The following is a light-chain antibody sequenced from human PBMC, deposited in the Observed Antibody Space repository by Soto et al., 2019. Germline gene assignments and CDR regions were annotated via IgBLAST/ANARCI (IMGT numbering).Light chain of an antibody. J-gene: IGLJ1*01. CDR3: SSYSSSGAQV. CDR1: NSDVGGYNY. Sequence: QSVLTQPASVSGSPGQSITISCTGTNSDVGGYNYVSWYQQHPGKAPKLVIYEVNNRPSRVSDRFFGPKSGNTASLTISGLQTEDEADYYCSSYSSSGAQVFGAGTKVTVL. V-gene: IGLV2-14*01. CDR2: EVN.